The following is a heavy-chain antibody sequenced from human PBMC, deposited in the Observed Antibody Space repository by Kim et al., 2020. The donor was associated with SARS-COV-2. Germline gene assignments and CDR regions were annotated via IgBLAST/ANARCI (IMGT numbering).Heavy chain of an antibody. J-gene: IGHJ4*02. CDR3: TTGADTAMVRIY. D-gene: IGHD5-18*01. V-gene: IGHV3-15*01. Sequence: DYAAPVKGRFTISRDDSKNTLYLKMNSLKTADTAVYYCTTGADTAMVRIYWGQGTLVTVSS.